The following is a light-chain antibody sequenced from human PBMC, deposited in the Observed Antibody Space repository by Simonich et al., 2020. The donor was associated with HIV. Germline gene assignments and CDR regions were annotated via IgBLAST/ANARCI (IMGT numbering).Light chain of an antibody. V-gene: IGLV1-44*01. J-gene: IGLJ2*01. CDR3: QSYDSSLSVV. Sequence: QSVLTQPPSASGTPGQRVTISCSGSSSHIGSNTVNWYQQLPGTAPKLLIYRNNQRPSGVPDRFSGSKSGTSASLAISGLQSEDEADYYCQSYDSSLSVVFGGGTKLTVL. CDR1: SSHIGSNT. CDR2: RNN.